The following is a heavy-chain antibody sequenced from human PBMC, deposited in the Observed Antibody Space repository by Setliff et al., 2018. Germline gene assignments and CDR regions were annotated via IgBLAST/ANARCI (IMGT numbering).Heavy chain of an antibody. J-gene: IGHJ4*02. CDR2: IHGTEGT. CDR3: ARGYYNGRGYYYLPCSFDS. D-gene: IGHD3-10*01. V-gene: IGHV4-61*09. CDR1: DGSLYSGNYY. Sequence: PSETLSLTCTVSDGSLYSGNYYWTWIRQPAGKALEWIGHIHGTEGTHYNPSLESRVTISRDKSPNQFSLMLRSVTAADTARYYCARGYYNGRGYYYLPCSFDSWGRGIVVTVSS.